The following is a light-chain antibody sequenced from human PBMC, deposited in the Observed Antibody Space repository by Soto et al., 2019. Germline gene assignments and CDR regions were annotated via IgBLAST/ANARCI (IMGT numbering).Light chain of an antibody. Sequence: ETVLTQSPGTLSLSPGERASLSCRASQSVSSSYLAWYQQKPGQAPRLLIYGASSRATGIPDRFSGSGSGTDFTLTISRLEPEDFAMYYCQQYDTSPGTFGQGTKVEIK. J-gene: IGKJ1*01. CDR1: QSVSSSY. CDR2: GAS. CDR3: QQYDTSPGT. V-gene: IGKV3-20*01.